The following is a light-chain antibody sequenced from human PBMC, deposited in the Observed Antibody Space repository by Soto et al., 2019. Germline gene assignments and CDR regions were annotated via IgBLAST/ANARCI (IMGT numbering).Light chain of an antibody. CDR2: AAS. V-gene: IGKV3-20*01. CDR3: QQYDNSLYT. Sequence: EIVLTQSPGTLSLSPGERATLSCRASQSVDSTYLAWYQHKPGQSPRLLIYAASSRATGIPDRFSGSGSGTDFTLTISRLEPEDFAVYYCQQYDNSLYTFGQGTKVEIK. J-gene: IGKJ2*01. CDR1: QSVDSTY.